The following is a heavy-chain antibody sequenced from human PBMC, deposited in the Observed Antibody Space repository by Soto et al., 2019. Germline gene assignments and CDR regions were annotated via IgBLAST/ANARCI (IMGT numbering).Heavy chain of an antibody. CDR1: GFTLSGYA. Sequence: EVQLAESGGGLAQPGGSLRLSCAASGFTLSGYAMDWVRQAPGKGLEYVSGISSNGVGTYYANSVQGRFTISRDNSKNTVYLQLGCLRTEAMAGDYCANRARPDCHYMEVWGKGTTVTVYS. V-gene: IGHV3-64*01. CDR2: ISSNGVGT. CDR3: ANRARPDCHYMEV. J-gene: IGHJ6*03. D-gene: IGHD6-6*01.